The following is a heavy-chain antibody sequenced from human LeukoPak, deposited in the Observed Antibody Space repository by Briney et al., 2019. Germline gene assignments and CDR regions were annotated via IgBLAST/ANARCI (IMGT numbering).Heavy chain of an antibody. Sequence: ASVKVSCKASGYTFTDDYVHWVRQAPGQGLEWMGWINPNSGVTNYAQKFQGRVTMTRDMSISTAYMELSRLRSDDTAVYYCARTDTAMAKRGADYWGQGTLVTVSS. CDR3: ARTDTAMAKRGADY. V-gene: IGHV1-2*02. J-gene: IGHJ4*02. D-gene: IGHD5-18*01. CDR1: GYTFTDDY. CDR2: INPNSGVT.